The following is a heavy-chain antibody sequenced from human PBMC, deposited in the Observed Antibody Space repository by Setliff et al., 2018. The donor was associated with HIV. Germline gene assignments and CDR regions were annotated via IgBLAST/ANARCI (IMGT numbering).Heavy chain of an antibody. CDR1: GYTFTSYA. CDR2: INTKTGNP. CDR3: ARAPFLQFFRGSPYYFDY. V-gene: IGHV7-4-1*02. D-gene: IGHD3-10*01. J-gene: IGHJ4*02. Sequence: ASVKVSCKASGYTFTSYAMNWVRQAPGQGLEWLGWINTKTGNPTYVQGFPGQFVFSLDTSVSTAYLEISSLKAEDTAVYYCARAPFLQFFRGSPYYFDYWGQGTLVTVSS.